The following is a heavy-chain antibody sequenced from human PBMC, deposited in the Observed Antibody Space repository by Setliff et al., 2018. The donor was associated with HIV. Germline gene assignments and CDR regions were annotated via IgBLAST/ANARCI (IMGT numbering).Heavy chain of an antibody. V-gene: IGHV3-74*01. CDR3: ARDVTTMIRGVTVNWFDS. J-gene: IGHJ5*01. Sequence: LRLSCAASGFTFSNYWMHWVRQAPGKGLVWVSQINSDGSSTTYADSVKGRFTISRDNAKNTLYLQMNSLRVEDTAVYYCARDVTTMIRGVTVNWFDSWGQGTLVTVSS. CDR2: INSDGSST. D-gene: IGHD3-10*01. CDR1: GFTFSNYW.